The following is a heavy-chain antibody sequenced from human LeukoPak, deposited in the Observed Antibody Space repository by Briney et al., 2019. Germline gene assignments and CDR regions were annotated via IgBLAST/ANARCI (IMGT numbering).Heavy chain of an antibody. V-gene: IGHV4-34*01. CDR1: GGSFSGYY. CDR2: INHSGST. CDR3: AGAAVAAPVVSRAGVPRV. J-gene: IGHJ6*04. D-gene: IGHD2-15*01. Sequence: SETLSLTCAVSGGSFSGYYWSWIRQPPGKGLEWIGEINHSGSTNYNPSLKSPVTTSVDTSKKQFSLNLRSVTAPDTTVYFSAGAAVAAPVVSRAGVPRVWGKGNTVTVSS.